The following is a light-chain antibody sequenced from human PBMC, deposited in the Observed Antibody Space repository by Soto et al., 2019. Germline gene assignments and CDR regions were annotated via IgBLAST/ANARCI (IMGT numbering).Light chain of an antibody. CDR1: QSVSSSY. V-gene: IGKV3-11*01. Sequence: EIGLTQSACTLSRSPGERATLSCGTSQSVSSSYLAWYQQKPGQAPRLVIYDASNRATGIPARFSGSGSGTDFNLTISSLETEDFAVYYGQQRSNWPPTFGQGTRLEIK. J-gene: IGKJ5*01. CDR2: DAS. CDR3: QQRSNWPPT.